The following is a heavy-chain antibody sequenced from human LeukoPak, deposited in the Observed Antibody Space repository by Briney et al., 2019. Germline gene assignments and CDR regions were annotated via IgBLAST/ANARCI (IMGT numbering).Heavy chain of an antibody. CDR3: ANRIAVAGTVY. CDR2: INQDGSEK. J-gene: IGHJ4*02. V-gene: IGHV3-7*03. Sequence: SGGSLRLSCAASGFTFSSYEMNWVRQAPGKGLAWVANINQDGSEKYYVDSVRGRFAISRDNAKNTLYLQMNSLRAEDTAVYYCANRIAVAGTVYWGQGTLVTVSS. D-gene: IGHD6-19*01. CDR1: GFTFSSYE.